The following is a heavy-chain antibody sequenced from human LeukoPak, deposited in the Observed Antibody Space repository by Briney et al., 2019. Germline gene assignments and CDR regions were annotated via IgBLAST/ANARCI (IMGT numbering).Heavy chain of an antibody. J-gene: IGHJ5*02. D-gene: IGHD3-3*01. CDR1: GGSFSGYY. Sequence: ETLSLTCAVYGGSFSGYYWSWIRQPPGEGLEWIGEINHSGSTNYNPSLKSRVTISVDTSKNQFSLKLSSVTAADTAVYYCACRYVLRFLEWQKTKIEYWFDPWGQGTLVTVSS. CDR3: ACRYVLRFLEWQKTKIEYWFDP. CDR2: INHSGST. V-gene: IGHV4-34*01.